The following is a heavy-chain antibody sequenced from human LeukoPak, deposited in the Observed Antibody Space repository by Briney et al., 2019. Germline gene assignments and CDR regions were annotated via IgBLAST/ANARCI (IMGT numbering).Heavy chain of an antibody. V-gene: IGHV1-24*01. J-gene: IGHJ4*02. D-gene: IGHD3-16*01. CDR3: ATYSPYDYVWGTIHY. Sequence: ASVKVSCQVSGYTLTELSMHWVRQAPGKGLEWMGVFDPEDGETIYAQKFQGRVTMTEDTSTDTAYMELSSLRSEDTAVYYCATYSPYDYVWGTIHYWGQGTLVTVSS. CDR1: GYTLTELS. CDR2: FDPEDGET.